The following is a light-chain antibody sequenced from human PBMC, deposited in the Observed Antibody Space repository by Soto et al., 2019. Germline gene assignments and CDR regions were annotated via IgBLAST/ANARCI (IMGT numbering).Light chain of an antibody. Sequence: EIVLTQSPATLSLSPGARATLSCRASQSVSSYLAWYQQKPGQAPRLLIYDASNRATGIPARISGSGSGTDFSPTISSIEHEDFAVYYCQLRSNWPPFTFGPGTKVDIK. CDR1: QSVSSY. J-gene: IGKJ3*01. CDR2: DAS. CDR3: QLRSNWPPFT. V-gene: IGKV3-11*01.